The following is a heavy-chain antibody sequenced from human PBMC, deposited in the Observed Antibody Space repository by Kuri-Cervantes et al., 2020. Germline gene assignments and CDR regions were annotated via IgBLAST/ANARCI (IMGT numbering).Heavy chain of an antibody. CDR2: IKQDGSEK. CDR1: GFTFSSYW. J-gene: IGHJ4*02. D-gene: IGHD5-24*01. V-gene: IGHV3-7*01. Sequence: GESLKISCAASGFTFSSYWMSWVRQAPGKGLEWVANIKQDGSEKYYVDSVEGRFTISRENAKNSLYLHMNSLRAGDTAVYYCARGDGYNSDAFDYWGQGTLVTVSS. CDR3: ARGDGYNSDAFDY.